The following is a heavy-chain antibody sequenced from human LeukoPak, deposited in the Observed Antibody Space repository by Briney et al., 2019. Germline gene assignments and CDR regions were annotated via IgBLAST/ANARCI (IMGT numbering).Heavy chain of an antibody. V-gene: IGHV1-69*01. CDR3: ARVKCSSTSCYNYGMDV. J-gene: IGHJ6*02. Sequence: ASVKVSCKASGGTFSSYAINWVRQAPGQGLEWMGGIIPIFGTANYAQKFQGRVTITADESTSTAYMELSSLRSEDTAVYYCARVKCSSTSCYNYGMDVWGQGTTATVSS. CDR2: IIPIFGTA. D-gene: IGHD2-2*01. CDR1: GGTFSSYA.